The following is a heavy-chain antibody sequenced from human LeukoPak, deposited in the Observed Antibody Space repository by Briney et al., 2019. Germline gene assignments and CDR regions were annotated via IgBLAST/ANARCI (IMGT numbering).Heavy chain of an antibody. V-gene: IGHV3-23*01. Sequence: SGGSLRLSCAASGFTFSSYAMSWVRQAPGKGLEWVSAISGSGGSTYYADSVKGRFTISRDNSKNTLYLQMNSLRAEDTAVYYCAKDVYDILTGPYYFDYWGQGTLVTVSS. CDR3: AKDVYDILTGPYYFDY. CDR2: ISGSGGST. D-gene: IGHD3-9*01. CDR1: GFTFSSYA. J-gene: IGHJ4*02.